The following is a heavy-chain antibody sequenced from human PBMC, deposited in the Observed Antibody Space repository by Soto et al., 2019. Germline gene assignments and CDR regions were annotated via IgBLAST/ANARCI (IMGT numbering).Heavy chain of an antibody. CDR3: ARAQQQLFDGSWFDP. Sequence: QLHLQESGSGLVKPSQTLSLTCAVSGGSISSDAYSWSWIRQPPGKGLEWIGYIYHSGSTYYNPSLESRVTIAVDGSNNPCSLKLNSVTAADTAVYYCARAQQQLFDGSWFDPWGQGTLVTVSS. CDR2: IYHSGST. V-gene: IGHV4-30-2*01. J-gene: IGHJ5*02. D-gene: IGHD6-13*01. CDR1: GGSISSDAYS.